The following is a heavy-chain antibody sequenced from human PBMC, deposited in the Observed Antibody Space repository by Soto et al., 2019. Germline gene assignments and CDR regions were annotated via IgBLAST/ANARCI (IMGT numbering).Heavy chain of an antibody. CDR2: ISYDGNRI. CDR1: GFTFSSYS. V-gene: IGHV3-30-3*02. Sequence: QVQLVESGGGVVQRGGSLRLSCAASGFTFSSYSMNWVRQSPGKGLEWVAVISYDGNRIYYADSVKGRFTISRDNAKNTMFLQMSGLRPEDTAVYCCARGLVVTAKGWFDLWGQGTQVTVSS. J-gene: IGHJ5*02. D-gene: IGHD2-21*02. CDR3: ARGLVVTAKGWFDL.